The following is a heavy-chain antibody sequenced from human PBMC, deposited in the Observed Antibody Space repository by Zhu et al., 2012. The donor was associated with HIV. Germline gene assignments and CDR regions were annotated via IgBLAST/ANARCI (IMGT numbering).Heavy chain of an antibody. CDR1: GGSMSSRY. CDR2: MYSSGST. CDR3: ARSVKGQLVFDS. D-gene: IGHD1-1*01. Sequence: QVQLQESGPQLVKPSETLSLTCTVSGGSMSSRYWNWVRQPPGKGLQWIGYMYSSGSTKYNFSLKSRVAISLDMSKNQFSLNPSSVTTADTAVYYCARSVKGQLVFDSWGQGALVTVSS. J-gene: IGHJ4*02. V-gene: IGHV4-59*11.